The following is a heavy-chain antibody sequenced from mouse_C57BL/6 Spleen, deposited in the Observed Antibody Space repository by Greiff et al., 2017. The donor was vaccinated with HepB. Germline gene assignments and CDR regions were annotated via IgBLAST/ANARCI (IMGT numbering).Heavy chain of an antibody. D-gene: IGHD1-1*01. V-gene: IGHV1-7*01. CDR3: ASDAEVGGYYAMDY. J-gene: IGHJ4*01. Sequence: VQLQQSGAELVKPGASLKLSCKASGYTFTSYWMHWVKQRPGQGLEWIGYINPSSGYTKYNQKFKDKATLTADKSSSTAYMQLSSLTYEDSAVYYCASDAEVGGYYAMDYWGQGTPATVSS. CDR2: INPSSGYT. CDR1: GYTFTSYW.